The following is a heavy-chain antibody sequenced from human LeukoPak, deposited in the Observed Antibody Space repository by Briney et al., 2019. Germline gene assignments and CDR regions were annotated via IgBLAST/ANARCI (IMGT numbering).Heavy chain of an antibody. J-gene: IGHJ5*01. CDR2: IGGSGVNT. V-gene: IGHV3-23*01. D-gene: IGHD1-26*01. CDR1: GLIFSNYA. Sequence: PGGSLRLSCAASGLIFSNYAMSWVRQAPGKGLEGVSVIGGSGVNTYYADSVKGRFTISRDNSKNTLFLQMNSLRAEDTAVYYCAKGMSGSSPYNWFDSWGQGTLVTVSS. CDR3: AKGMSGSSPYNWFDS.